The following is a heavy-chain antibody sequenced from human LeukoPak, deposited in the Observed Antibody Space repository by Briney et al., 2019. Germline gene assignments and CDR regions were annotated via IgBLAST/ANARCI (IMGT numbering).Heavy chain of an antibody. D-gene: IGHD3-3*01. Sequence: SETLSLTCTVSGESITTHYWTWIRQPPGKGLEWIGYVYDTGSTDYNPSLKSRVTISVDTSKNQFSLRLSSVTAADTAVYYCARDFWSGYRYYYYYMDVWGKGTTVTVSS. CDR2: VYDTGST. J-gene: IGHJ6*03. CDR3: ARDFWSGYRYYYYYMDV. V-gene: IGHV4-4*08. CDR1: GESITTHY.